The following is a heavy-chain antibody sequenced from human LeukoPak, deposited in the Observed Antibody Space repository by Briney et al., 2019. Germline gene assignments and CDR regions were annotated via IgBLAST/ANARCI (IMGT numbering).Heavy chain of an antibody. D-gene: IGHD5-18*01. CDR3: ARQQQQLWYD. Sequence: GGSLRLSCAASGFTFSSYEMNWVRQAPGKGLEWVSYISSSAGTTYYADSVKGRFTISRDNAKNSLYLQMNSLRAEDTAAYFCARQQQQLWYDWGQGTLVTVPS. V-gene: IGHV3-48*03. CDR1: GFTFSSYE. J-gene: IGHJ4*02. CDR2: ISSSAGTT.